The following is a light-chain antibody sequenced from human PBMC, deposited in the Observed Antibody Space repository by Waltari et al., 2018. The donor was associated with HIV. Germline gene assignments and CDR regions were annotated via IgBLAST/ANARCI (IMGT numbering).Light chain of an antibody. CDR1: ALPKKY. CDR2: EDS. Sequence: SYELTQPPSVSVSPGQTARITCSGYALPKKYAYWYQQKSGQAPVVVIYEDSKRPSGIPERFSGSSSGTMATLTISGAQVEDEADYYCYSTDSSGNHVFGTGTKVTVL. CDR3: YSTDSSGNHV. J-gene: IGLJ1*01. V-gene: IGLV3-10*01.